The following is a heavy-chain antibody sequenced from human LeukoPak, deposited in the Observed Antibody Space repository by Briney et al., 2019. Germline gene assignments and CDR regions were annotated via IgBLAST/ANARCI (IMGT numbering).Heavy chain of an antibody. CDR3: ARSSSPLLGFDY. J-gene: IGHJ4*02. V-gene: IGHV4-34*01. CDR2: ISHSGST. CDR1: GGSFSGYY. Sequence: SETLSLTCAVYGGSFSGYYWSWIRQPPGKGLEWIGEISHSGSTNYNPSLKSRVTISVDTSKNQFSLKLSSVTAADTAVYYCARSSSPLLGFDYWGQGTLVTVSS.